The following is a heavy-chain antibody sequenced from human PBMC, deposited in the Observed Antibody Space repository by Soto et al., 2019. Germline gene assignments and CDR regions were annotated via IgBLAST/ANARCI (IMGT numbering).Heavy chain of an antibody. D-gene: IGHD3-10*01. CDR3: ARDFFIIMRQSPCATDV. J-gene: IGHJ6*02. Sequence: SETLSLTCTVSGGSISSSSYYWGWIRQPPGKGLEWIGSIYYSGSTYYNPSLKSRVTISVDTSKNQFSLKLSSVTAADTAVYYCARDFFIIMRQSPCATDVPGQAPTLSLS. CDR1: GGSISSSSYY. CDR2: IYYSGST. V-gene: IGHV4-39*02.